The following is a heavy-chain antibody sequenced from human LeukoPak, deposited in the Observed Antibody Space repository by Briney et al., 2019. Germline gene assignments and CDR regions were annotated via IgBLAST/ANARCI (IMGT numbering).Heavy chain of an antibody. D-gene: IGHD3-22*01. CDR3: ARAPLYHYDSSGYLFDY. Sequence: PSETLSLTCTVSGGSISSYYWSWIRQPPGKGLEWSGYIYYSGSTNYKPSLKSRVTISVDTSKNQFSLKLSSVTAADTAIYSCARAPLYHYDSSGYLFDYWGQGTLVTVSS. CDR1: GGSISSYY. V-gene: IGHV4-59*12. CDR2: IYYSGST. J-gene: IGHJ4*02.